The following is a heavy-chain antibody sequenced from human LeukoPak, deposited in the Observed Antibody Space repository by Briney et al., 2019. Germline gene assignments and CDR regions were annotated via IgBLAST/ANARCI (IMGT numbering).Heavy chain of an antibody. D-gene: IGHD2-21*02. V-gene: IGHV3-53*01. CDR3: AREGSHCGGDCYSGSDYFDY. Sequence: GGSLRLSCAASGFTVSSNYMNWVRQAPGKGLEWVSVIYSGGTTYYADSVKGRFTISRDNSKNTLYLQMNSLRAEDTAVYYCAREGSHCGGDCYSGSDYFDYWGQGTLVTVSS. J-gene: IGHJ4*02. CDR2: IYSGGTT. CDR1: GFTVSSNY.